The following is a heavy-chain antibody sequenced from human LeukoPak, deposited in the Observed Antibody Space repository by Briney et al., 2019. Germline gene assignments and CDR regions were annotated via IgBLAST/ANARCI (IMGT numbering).Heavy chain of an antibody. V-gene: IGHV3-23*01. Sequence: GGSLRLSCAASGFTFSSNAMTWVRQAPGKGLEWVSSVTVSGGSTYYADSVKGRFTISRDNPKNTLYLQMTSLRAGDTAVYYCAKLIPAADSWGQGTLVTVSS. J-gene: IGHJ5*01. CDR2: VTVSGGST. CDR1: GFTFSSNA. CDR3: AKLIPAADS. D-gene: IGHD6-13*01.